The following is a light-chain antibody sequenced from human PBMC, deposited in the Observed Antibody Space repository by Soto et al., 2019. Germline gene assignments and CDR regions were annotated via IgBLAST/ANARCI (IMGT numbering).Light chain of an antibody. V-gene: IGKV3-11*01. CDR2: DAS. J-gene: IGKJ3*01. CDR1: QSIRSN. CDR3: QQRSNWPRFT. Sequence: EIVLTQSPATLSLSPGERATLSCRASQSIRSNLHWYQQRPGQAPRLLIYDASNRATGIPARFSGSGSGTDFTLTISSLEPEDFAVYYCQQRSNWPRFTFGPGTKVDIK.